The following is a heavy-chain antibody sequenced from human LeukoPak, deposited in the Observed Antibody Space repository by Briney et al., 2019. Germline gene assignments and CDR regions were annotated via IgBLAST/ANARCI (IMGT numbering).Heavy chain of an antibody. Sequence: GGSLRLSCAVSGITLSSYGMSWVRQAPGKGLEWVAGIGGSGGVTNYADSVKGRFTISRDSAKNTLYLQMNSLRAGDTAVYFCAKRGVVIRVILVGFHKEAYYFDSWGQGALVTVSS. D-gene: IGHD3-10*01. J-gene: IGHJ4*02. CDR1: GITLSSYG. V-gene: IGHV3-23*01. CDR2: IGGSGGVT. CDR3: AKRGVVIRVILVGFHKEAYYFDS.